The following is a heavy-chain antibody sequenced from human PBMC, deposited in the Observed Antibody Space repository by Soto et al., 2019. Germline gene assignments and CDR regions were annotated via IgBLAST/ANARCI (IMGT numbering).Heavy chain of an antibody. J-gene: IGHJ4*02. CDR1: GDSVSSGDYY. D-gene: IGHD3-3*02. CDR2: ISYTGTT. Sequence: QVQLQESGPGLVKPSQTLSLTCTVSGDSVSSGDYYWSWIRQHPGKCLEWIGYISYTGTTDHNPSLNGLFIISVDTSKHLFSLRVKSVTAADKAVYYCARGTRRGCNYPHPLPHFTYFDSWGQGTLVTVSS. CDR3: ARGTRRGCNYPHPLPHFTYFDS. V-gene: IGHV4-31*01.